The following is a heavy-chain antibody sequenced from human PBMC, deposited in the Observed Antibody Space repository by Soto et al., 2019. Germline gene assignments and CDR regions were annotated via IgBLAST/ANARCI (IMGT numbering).Heavy chain of an antibody. D-gene: IGHD7-27*01. Sequence: GGSLSLSCAASGFTFSSYALSWVRQAPGKGLEGVSAIRGSGGSTYSADSVKGRFTISRDNSKNTLYLQMNSLRAEDTAVYYCAKDGEGFLQCFDYWGQGTLVTVSS. CDR2: IRGSGGST. J-gene: IGHJ4*02. V-gene: IGHV3-23*01. CDR1: GFTFSSYA. CDR3: AKDGEGFLQCFDY.